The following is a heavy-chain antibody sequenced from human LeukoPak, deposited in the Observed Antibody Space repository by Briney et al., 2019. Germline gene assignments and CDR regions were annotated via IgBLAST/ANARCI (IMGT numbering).Heavy chain of an antibody. CDR1: GGPFSGYY. J-gene: IGHJ5*02. CDR2: INHSGST. Sequence: SETLSLTCAVYGGPFSGYYWSWIRPPPGKGLEWIGEINHSGSTNYNPSLKSRVTISVDTSKNQFSLKLSSVTAADTAVYYCARRGVSGSWFDPWGQGTLVTVSS. V-gene: IGHV4-34*01. CDR3: ARRGVSGSWFDP. D-gene: IGHD3-10*01.